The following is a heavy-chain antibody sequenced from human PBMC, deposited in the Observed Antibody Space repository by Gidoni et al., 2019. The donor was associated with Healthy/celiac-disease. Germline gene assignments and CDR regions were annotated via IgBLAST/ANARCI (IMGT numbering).Heavy chain of an antibody. V-gene: IGHV3-15*01. CDR3: TTLTTTYSSSWD. CDR1: GFTFSNDW. D-gene: IGHD6-13*01. J-gene: IGHJ4*02. CDR2: IKSKTDGGTT. Sequence: EVQLVASGGGLVKPGGSLRLSSAASGFTFSNDWMSWVRPAPGKGLEWVGRIKSKTDGGTTDYAAPVKGRFTISRDDSKNTLYLQMNSLKTEDPAVYYCTTLTTTYSSSWDWGQGTLVTVSS.